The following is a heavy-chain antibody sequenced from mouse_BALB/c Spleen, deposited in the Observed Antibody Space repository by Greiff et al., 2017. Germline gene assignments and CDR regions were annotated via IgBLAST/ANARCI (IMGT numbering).Heavy chain of an antibody. CDR1: GFSLTSYG. CDR2: IWRGGST. CDR3: AKNDGKGAWFAY. D-gene: IGHD2-1*01. V-gene: IGHV2-5-1*01. J-gene: IGHJ3*01. Sequence: QVHVKQSGPSLVQPSQSLSITCTVSGFSLTSYGVHWVRQSPGKGLEWLGVIWRGGSTDYNAAFMSRLSITKDNSKSQVFFKMNSLQADDTAIYYCAKNDGKGAWFAYWGQGTLVTVSA.